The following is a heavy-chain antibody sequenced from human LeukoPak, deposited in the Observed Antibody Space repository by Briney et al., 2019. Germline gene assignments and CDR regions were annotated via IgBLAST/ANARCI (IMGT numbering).Heavy chain of an antibody. V-gene: IGHV4-59*01. CDR1: GGSISSYY. J-gene: IGHJ5*02. CDR2: IYYSGTT. CDR3: ARGRYYYDSSGYYYDNWFDP. Sequence: PSETPSLTCTVAGGSISSYYWSWIRQPPGKGLEYIGFIYYSGTTEYNPSLKSRATISVDTSKNQFSLKLTSVTAADTAVYYCARGRYYYDSSGYYYDNWFDPWGQGTLVTVSS. D-gene: IGHD3-22*01.